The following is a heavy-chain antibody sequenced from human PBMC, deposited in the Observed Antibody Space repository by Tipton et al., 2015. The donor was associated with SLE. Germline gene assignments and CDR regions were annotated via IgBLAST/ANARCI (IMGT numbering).Heavy chain of an antibody. CDR3: AREDWGRAFDI. CDR2: IWYNGNNR. Sequence: SLRLSCAASGFTFSSYAMHWVRQAPGKGLEWVALIWYNGNNRYYADSVRGRFTISRDNSKNTVYLQMSSLRAEDTAVYYCAREDWGRAFDIWGQGTMVAVSS. V-gene: IGHV3-30*04. D-gene: IGHD7-27*01. J-gene: IGHJ3*02. CDR1: GFTFSSYA.